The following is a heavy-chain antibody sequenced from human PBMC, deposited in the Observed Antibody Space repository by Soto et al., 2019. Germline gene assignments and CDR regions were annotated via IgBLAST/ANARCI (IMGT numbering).Heavy chain of an antibody. CDR2: IIPIFGTA. D-gene: IGHD3-3*01. CDR1: GGTFSSYA. Sequence: SVKVSCKASGGTFSSYAISWVRQAPGQGLEWMGGIIPIFGTANYAQKFQGRVTITADESTSTAYMELSSLRSEDTAVYYCARGINATIFGVFIAQNYYYGMDVWCQGTTVTVS. V-gene: IGHV1-69*13. CDR3: ARGINATIFGVFIAQNYYYGMDV. J-gene: IGHJ6*02.